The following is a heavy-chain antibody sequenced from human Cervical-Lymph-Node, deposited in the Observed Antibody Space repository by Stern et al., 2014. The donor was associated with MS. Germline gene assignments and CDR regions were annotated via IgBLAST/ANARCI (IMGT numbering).Heavy chain of an antibody. Sequence: EVQLVESGGGLVQPGGSLRLSCAASGFTFSSYWMSWVRQAPGQGLEWVANIKQDGSKKYYVDSVKGRFTISRDNAKNSLYLQMNSLRAEDTAVYYCARALYVDIVATIHGYWGQGTLVTVSS. J-gene: IGHJ4*02. CDR3: ARALYVDIVATIHGY. CDR2: IKQDGSKK. D-gene: IGHD5-12*01. CDR1: GFTFSSYW. V-gene: IGHV3-7*01.